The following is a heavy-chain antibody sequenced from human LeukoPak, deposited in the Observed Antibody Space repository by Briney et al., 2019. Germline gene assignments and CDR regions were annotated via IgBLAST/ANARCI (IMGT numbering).Heavy chain of an antibody. D-gene: IGHD3-3*01. J-gene: IGHJ4*02. V-gene: IGHV1-2*02. CDR3: ARDGSASLRFLEWLLKGDY. CDR1: GYTFTGYY. Sequence: ASVKISCKASGYTFTGYYMHWVRQAPGQGLEWMGWINPNSGGTNYAQKFQGRVTMTRDTAISTAYMELSRLRSDDTAVYYCARDGSASLRFLEWLLKGDYWGQGTLVTVSS. CDR2: INPNSGGT.